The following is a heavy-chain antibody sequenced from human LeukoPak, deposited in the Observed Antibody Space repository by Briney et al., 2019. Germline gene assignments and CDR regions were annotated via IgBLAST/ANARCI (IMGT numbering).Heavy chain of an antibody. D-gene: IGHD3-10*01. CDR3: ARTGVLLWFGELSANWFDP. V-gene: IGHV4-31*03. J-gene: IGHJ5*02. CDR2: IYYSGST. Sequence: SQTLSLTCTVSGGSISSGGYYWSWIRQHPGKGLEWIGYIYYSGSTYYNPSLKSRVTISVDTSKNQFSLKLSSVTAADTAVYYCARTGVLLWFGELSANWFDPWGQGTLVTVSS. CDR1: GGSISSGGYY.